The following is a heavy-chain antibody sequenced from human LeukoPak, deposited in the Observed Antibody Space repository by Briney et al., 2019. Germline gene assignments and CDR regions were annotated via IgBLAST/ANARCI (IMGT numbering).Heavy chain of an antibody. CDR2: ISSTGATT. D-gene: IGHD3-22*01. V-gene: IGHV3-23*01. CDR1: GFSFNSYA. Sequence: GGSLRLSCAASGFSFNSYAMNWVRQAPGKGLEWVSVISSTGATTYYAASVKGRFTIPRDNSKSTLYLQMDALRADDTAVYYCARSLNGFYRGLDFWGRGTLVTVSS. J-gene: IGHJ4*02. CDR3: ARSLNGFYRGLDF.